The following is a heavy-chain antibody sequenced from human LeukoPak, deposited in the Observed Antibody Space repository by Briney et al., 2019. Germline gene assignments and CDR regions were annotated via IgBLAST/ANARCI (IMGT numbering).Heavy chain of an antibody. CDR1: GFTISTYG. CDR3: ASPRV. V-gene: IGHV3-30*03. Sequence: GGSLRLSCAASGFTISTYGMNWVRQAPGKGLEWVAVISYDGNDKYYADSVTGRFTISRDNSKNTLYLQMNSLRAEDTAVYYCASPRVWGQGTLVTVSS. CDR2: ISYDGNDK. J-gene: IGHJ4*02.